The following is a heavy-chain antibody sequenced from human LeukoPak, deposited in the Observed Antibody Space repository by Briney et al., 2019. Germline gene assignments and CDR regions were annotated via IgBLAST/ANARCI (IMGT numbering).Heavy chain of an antibody. CDR2: IYYSGST. CDR1: GYAINIDYS. Sequence: SETLSLTCFVSGYAINIDYSWGWIRQSPGTGLEWIGYIYYSGSTNYNPSLKSRVTISVDTSKNQFSLKLSSVTAADTAVYYCARDRRHRSSGVGDLAYYFDYWGQGTLVTVSS. D-gene: IGHD1-14*01. J-gene: IGHJ4*02. V-gene: IGHV4-38-2*02. CDR3: ARDRRHRSSGVGDLAYYFDY.